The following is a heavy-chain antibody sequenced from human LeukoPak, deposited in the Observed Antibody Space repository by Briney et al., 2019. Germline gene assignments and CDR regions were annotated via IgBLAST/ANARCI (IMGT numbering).Heavy chain of an antibody. CDR3: AKEARSISVSPSIDP. CDR1: GFTFSSYA. J-gene: IGHJ5*02. V-gene: IGHV3-23*01. CDR2: ISGSGGST. D-gene: IGHD2/OR15-2a*01. Sequence: GGSLRLSCAASGFTFSSYAMIWVRRAPGKGLERVSAISGSGGSTYCADSVKGRFTISRDNSKNTLYLQMNSLRAEDTAVYYCAKEARSISVSPSIDPWGQGTLVTVSS.